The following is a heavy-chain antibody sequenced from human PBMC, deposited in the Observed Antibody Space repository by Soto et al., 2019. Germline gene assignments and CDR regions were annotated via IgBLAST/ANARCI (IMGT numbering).Heavy chain of an antibody. D-gene: IGHD1-1*01. Sequence: QVQLQEAGPRLVKPSQDLSLTCTVSGGSINSGAYHWSWVRQHPGKGLEWIGAISYRGTTYSNPALQSRMTMSVDPSKTQLSRKLSSVTAADTAVYYCERMSATGTRWFDPWGPGTMVTVSS. CDR3: ERMSATGTRWFDP. V-gene: IGHV4-31*03. CDR2: ISYRGTT. CDR1: GGSINSGAYH. J-gene: IGHJ5*02.